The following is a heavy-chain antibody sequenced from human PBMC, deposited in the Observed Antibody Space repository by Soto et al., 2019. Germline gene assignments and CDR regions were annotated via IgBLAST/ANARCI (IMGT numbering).Heavy chain of an antibody. D-gene: IGHD5-12*01. CDR2: IKSKADGGTT. J-gene: IGHJ4*02. Sequence: EVQLVESGGGLVKPGGSLRLSCAASGFTFVNDWMSWVRQTPGKGLEWVGRIKSKADGGTTDYAAPVKGRFTISRDDSKDTLYLQMNSLITEDTAVYYCTTDSRAFSGYAIDYWGQGTLVTVSS. V-gene: IGHV3-15*01. CDR3: TTDSRAFSGYAIDY. CDR1: GFTFVNDW.